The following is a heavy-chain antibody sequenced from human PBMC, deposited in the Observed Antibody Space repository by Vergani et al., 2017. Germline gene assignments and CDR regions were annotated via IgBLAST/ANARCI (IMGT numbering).Heavy chain of an antibody. Sequence: QVQLVQSGAEVKKPGSSVKVSCKASGGTFSSYAISWVRQAPGQGLEWMGRIIPILDIANFAQKFQGRVTITADKSTSTAYMELSSLRSEDTAVYYCARVMAAAGTDYYYYGMDVWGQGP. V-gene: IGHV1-69*04. J-gene: IGHJ6*02. CDR2: IIPILDIA. D-gene: IGHD6-13*01. CDR3: ARVMAAAGTDYYYYGMDV. CDR1: GGTFSSYA.